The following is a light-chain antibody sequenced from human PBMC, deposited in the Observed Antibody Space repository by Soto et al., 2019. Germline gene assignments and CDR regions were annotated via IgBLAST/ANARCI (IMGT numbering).Light chain of an antibody. CDR3: SSYSSNNILSYV. CDR2: EVN. Sequence: QSALTQPASVSGAPGQSITISCTGTSNDVGGYKYVSWYQQRPGTAPKLIMFEVNNRPSGVSDRFSGSRSANTASLTISDLQAQDEADYYCSSYSSNNILSYVFGTGTKVTVL. V-gene: IGLV2-14*03. CDR1: SNDVGGYKY. J-gene: IGLJ1*01.